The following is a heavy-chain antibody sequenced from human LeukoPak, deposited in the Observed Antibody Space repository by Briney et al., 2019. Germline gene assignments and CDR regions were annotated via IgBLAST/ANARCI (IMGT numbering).Heavy chain of an antibody. V-gene: IGHV3-21*01. J-gene: IGHJ6*02. CDR2: ISSSSYI. CDR3: ARAGGLRYFDWPRMDV. D-gene: IGHD3-9*01. Sequence: GGSLRLSCAASGFTFSSYSMNWVRQAPGKGLEWVSSISSSSYIYYADSVKGRFTISRDNAKNSLYLQMNSLRAEDTAVYYCARAGGLRYFDWPRMDVWGQGTTVTVSS. CDR1: GFTFSSYS.